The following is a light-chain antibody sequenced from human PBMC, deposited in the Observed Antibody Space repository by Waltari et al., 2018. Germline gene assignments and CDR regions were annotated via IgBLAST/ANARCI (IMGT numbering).Light chain of an antibody. J-gene: IGLJ2*01. CDR1: SMDVGSFNL. Sequence: QSALTQPASVSGSPGQSITISCPGTSMDVGSFNLVPWYQLLPGKAPKLLISEVNKRPSGVSNRFFGSKSGITASLTISGLQTGDEADYYCCSYAGSTSYVVFGGGTKLTVL. CDR2: EVN. V-gene: IGLV2-23*02. CDR3: CSYAGSTSYVV.